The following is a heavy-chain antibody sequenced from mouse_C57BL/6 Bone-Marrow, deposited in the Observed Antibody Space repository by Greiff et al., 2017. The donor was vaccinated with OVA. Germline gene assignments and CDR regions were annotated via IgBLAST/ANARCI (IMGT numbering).Heavy chain of an antibody. CDR2: IDPENGDT. CDR1: GFNIKDDY. D-gene: IGHD1-1*01. J-gene: IGHJ4*01. V-gene: IGHV14-4*01. Sequence: VQLQQSGAELVRPGASVKLSCTASGFNIKDDYMHWVKQRPEQGLEWIGWIDPENGDTEYASKFQGKATITADTSSNTAYLQLSSLTSEDTAVYYCTTPFYGSSNYYAMDYWGQGTSVTVSS. CDR3: TTPFYGSSNYYAMDY.